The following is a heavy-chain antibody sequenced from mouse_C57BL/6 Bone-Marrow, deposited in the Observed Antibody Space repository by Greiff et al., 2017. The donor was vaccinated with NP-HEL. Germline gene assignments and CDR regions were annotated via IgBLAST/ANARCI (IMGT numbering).Heavy chain of an antibody. CDR3: ARSSVFYDYLALFAS. V-gene: IGHV1-64*01. D-gene: IGHD2-4*01. J-gene: IGHJ3*01. CDR1: GYTFTSYW. CDR2: IHPNSGST. Sequence: QVQLKQPGAELVKPGASVKLSCKASGYTFTSYWMHWVKQRPGQGLEWIGMIHPNSGSTNYNEKFKSKATLTVDKSSSTAYMQLSSLTSEDSAVYYCARSSVFYDYLALFASWGRETLVTVSA.